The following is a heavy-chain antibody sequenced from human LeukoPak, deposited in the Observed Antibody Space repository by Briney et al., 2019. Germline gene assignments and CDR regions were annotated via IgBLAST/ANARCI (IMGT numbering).Heavy chain of an antibody. CDR3: ARDWLERRGWFDP. CDR1: GGSFSGYY. D-gene: IGHD1-1*01. CDR2: IYSTGST. V-gene: IGHV4-59*10. J-gene: IGHJ5*02. Sequence: PSETLSLTCAVYGGSFSGYYWNWIRQPAGKGLEWIGRIYSTGSTNYNPSLKSRVTMSIDTSQNQIFLSLSSMTAADTAVYYCARDWLERRGWFDPWGQGTLVTVSS.